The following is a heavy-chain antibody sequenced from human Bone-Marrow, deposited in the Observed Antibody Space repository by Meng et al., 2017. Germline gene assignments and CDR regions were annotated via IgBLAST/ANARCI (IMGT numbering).Heavy chain of an antibody. J-gene: IGHJ4*02. CDR2: IWYDGSNK. Sequence: WGSLRLSCAASGFTFSSYGMHWVRQAPGKGLEWVAVIWYDGSNKYYADSVKGRFTISRDNSKNTLYLQMNSLRAEDTAVYYCARDLTADYYFDYWGQGTLVTVSS. CDR1: GFTFSSYG. D-gene: IGHD7-27*01. V-gene: IGHV3-33*01. CDR3: ARDLTADYYFDY.